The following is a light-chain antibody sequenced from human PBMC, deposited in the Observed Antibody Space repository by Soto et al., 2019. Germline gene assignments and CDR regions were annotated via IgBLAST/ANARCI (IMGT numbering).Light chain of an antibody. J-gene: IGKJ2*01. CDR2: GAS. CDR1: QSVSSNY. Sequence: EIVLTQSPGTVSLSPGERATLTCRASQSVSSNYLAWYQQKPGEAPRLLIYGASSRATGIPDRFSGSGSGTDFTLTISRLEPEDFAVYYCQQYGDSPYTFGQGTKVEIK. CDR3: QQYGDSPYT. V-gene: IGKV3-20*01.